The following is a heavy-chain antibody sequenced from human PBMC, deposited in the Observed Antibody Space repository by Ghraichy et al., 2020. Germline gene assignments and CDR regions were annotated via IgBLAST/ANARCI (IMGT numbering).Heavy chain of an antibody. CDR2: LGVDGRST. CDR3: AKEGGRLGEGAFDV. J-gene: IGHJ3*01. CDR1: EFTFDGYP. Sequence: CAVSEFTFDGYPMTWVRQAPGKGLEWVSTLGVDGRSTFYADSVKGRFTISRDKSKRTMYLQMNSLRADDTAVYYCAKEGGRLGEGAFDVWGQGTKVTVSS. V-gene: IGHV3-23*01. D-gene: IGHD3-10*01.